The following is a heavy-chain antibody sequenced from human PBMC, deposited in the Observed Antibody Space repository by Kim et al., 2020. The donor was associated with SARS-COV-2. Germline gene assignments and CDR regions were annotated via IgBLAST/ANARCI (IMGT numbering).Heavy chain of an antibody. CDR1: GFTFSNAW. D-gene: IGHD2-15*01. CDR2: IKSKTDGGTT. J-gene: IGHJ4*02. Sequence: GGSLRLSCAASGFTFSNAWMSWVRQAPGKGLEWVGRIKSKTDGGTTDYAAPVKGRFTISRDDSKNTLYLQMNSLKTEDTAVYYCTTDPRQAKRVVVAATLVDYWGQGTLVTVSS. CDR3: TTDPRQAKRVVVAATLVDY. V-gene: IGHV3-15*01.